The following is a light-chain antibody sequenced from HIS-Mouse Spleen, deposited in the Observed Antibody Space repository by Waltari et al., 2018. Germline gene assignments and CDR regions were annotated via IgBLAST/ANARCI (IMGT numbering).Light chain of an antibody. CDR2: AAS. J-gene: IGKJ1*01. V-gene: IGKV1-9*01. CDR1: QGISSY. CDR3: QQLNSYPPT. Sequence: DIQLTQSPSFLSASVGDRVTITCRASQGISSYLACYQQKPGKAPKLLIYAASTLQSWVPSRFSGSGSGTEFTLTISSLQPEDFATYYCQQLNSYPPTFGQGTKVEIK.